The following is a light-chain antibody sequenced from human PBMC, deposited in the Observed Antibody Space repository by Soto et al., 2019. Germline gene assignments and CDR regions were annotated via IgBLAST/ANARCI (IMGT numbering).Light chain of an antibody. J-gene: IGKJ1*01. CDR3: QQYYRTPTWT. Sequence: DIVMTQSPDSLAVSLGERATINCKSSQSVVYSSNNKNYLAWYQQKPGQPPKLLIYWASTRESGVPDRFSGNGSGTDFTLTISSLQAEDVAVYYCQQYYRTPTWTFGQGNTVAIK. CDR2: WAS. CDR1: QSVVYSSNNKNY. V-gene: IGKV4-1*01.